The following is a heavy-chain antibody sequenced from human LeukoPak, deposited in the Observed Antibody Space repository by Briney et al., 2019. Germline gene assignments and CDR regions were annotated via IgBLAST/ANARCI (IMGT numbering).Heavy chain of an antibody. CDR1: GGSFSGYY. V-gene: IGHV4-34*01. CDR3: ARSKWLVHNWFDP. CDR2: INHSGST. D-gene: IGHD6-19*01. Sequence: SETLSLTCAVYGGSFSGYYWSWIRQPPGKGLEWIGEINHSGSTNYNPSLKSRVTISVDTSKNQFSLKLSSVTAADTAVYYCARSKWLVHNWFDPWGQGTLVTVSS. J-gene: IGHJ5*02.